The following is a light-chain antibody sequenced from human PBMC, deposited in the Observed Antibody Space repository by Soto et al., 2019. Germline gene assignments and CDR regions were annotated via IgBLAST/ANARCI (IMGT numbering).Light chain of an antibody. CDR1: SSDVGGHDY. CDR3: SSYTTSTTQV. CDR2: EVD. Sequence: QSVLTQPASVSGSPGQSITISCTGTSSDVGGHDYVSWYQQHPGKAPKLMIYEVDNRPSGVSNRFSGSRSGNTAPLTISGLQAEDEADYYCSSYTTSTTQVFGGGTKVTVL. J-gene: IGLJ2*01. V-gene: IGLV2-14*01.